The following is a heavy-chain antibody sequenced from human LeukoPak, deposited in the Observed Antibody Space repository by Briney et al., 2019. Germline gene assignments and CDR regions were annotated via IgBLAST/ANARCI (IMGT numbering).Heavy chain of an antibody. V-gene: IGHV4-30-2*01. Sequence: PSQTLSLTCAVSGGSISRGGYSWSWIRQPPGKGLEWIGYIYHSGSTYYNPSLKSRVTISVDRSKNQFSLKLSSVTAADTAVYYCARGRGWYDPNYFDYWGQGTLVTVSS. CDR1: GGSISRGGYS. D-gene: IGHD6-19*01. J-gene: IGHJ4*02. CDR3: ARGRGWYDPNYFDY. CDR2: IYHSGST.